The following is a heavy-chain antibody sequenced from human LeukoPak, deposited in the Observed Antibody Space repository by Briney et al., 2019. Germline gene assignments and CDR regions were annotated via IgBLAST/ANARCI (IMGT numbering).Heavy chain of an antibody. CDR1: AFIFSGHW. Sequence: GGSLRLSCEGSAFIFSGHWMNWVRQAPGKGLEWVSSISSSSSYIYYADSVKGRFTISRDNAKNSLYLQMNSLRAEDTAVYYCAREYSTGDYWGQGTLVTVSS. D-gene: IGHD6-25*01. J-gene: IGHJ4*02. CDR2: ISSSSSYI. V-gene: IGHV3-21*01. CDR3: AREYSTGDY.